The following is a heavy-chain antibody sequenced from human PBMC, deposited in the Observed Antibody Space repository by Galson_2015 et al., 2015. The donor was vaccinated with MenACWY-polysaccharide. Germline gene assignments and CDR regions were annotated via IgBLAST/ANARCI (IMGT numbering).Heavy chain of an antibody. CDR2: IWDDGRKR. CDR3: ARAGRDGPGSFYHGGFDP. Sequence: SLRLSCAASEFTFSNYAIHWVRQAPGKGLEWVAVIWDDGRKRYYADSVKGRFIISRDNSENMLFLQMNNLRADDTAVYYCARAGRDGPGSFYHGGFDPWGQGTLVSVSS. J-gene: IGHJ5*02. CDR1: EFTFSNYA. V-gene: IGHV3-33*01. D-gene: IGHD3-10*01.